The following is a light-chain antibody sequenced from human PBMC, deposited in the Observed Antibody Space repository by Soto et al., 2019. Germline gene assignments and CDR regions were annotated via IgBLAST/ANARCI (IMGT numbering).Light chain of an antibody. CDR2: EVT. V-gene: IGLV2-14*01. CDR1: SSDVGIYNY. Sequence: SGLTQPASVSGSPGRSISSSCTGSSSDVGIYNYVSWYQQHPGKVPKLIIYEVTNRPSGVSNRFSGSKSGNTASLTISGLQAEDEADYYCSSYTTSSTRVFGTGTKVTVL. J-gene: IGLJ1*01. CDR3: SSYTTSSTRV.